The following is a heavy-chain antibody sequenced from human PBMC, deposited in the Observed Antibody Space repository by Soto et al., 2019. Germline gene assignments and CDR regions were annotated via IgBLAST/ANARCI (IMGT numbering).Heavy chain of an antibody. CDR2: INPSGGST. J-gene: IGHJ4*02. CDR1: GYTFTSYY. CDR3: ARDQKYSSGWTAGFDY. V-gene: IGHV1-46*03. Sequence: QVQLVQSGAEVKKPGASAKVSCKASGYTFTSYYMHWVRQAPGQGLEWMGIINPSGGSTSYAQKFQGRVTMTRDTSTSTVYMELSSLRSEDTAVYYCARDQKYSSGWTAGFDYWGQGTLVTVSS. D-gene: IGHD6-19*01.